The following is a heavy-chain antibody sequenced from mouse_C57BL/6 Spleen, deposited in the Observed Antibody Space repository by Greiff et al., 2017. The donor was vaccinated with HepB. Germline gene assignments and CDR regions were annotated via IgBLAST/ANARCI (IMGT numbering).Heavy chain of an antibody. CDR2: IWSGGST. Sequence: QVQLKESGPGLVQPSQSLSITCTVSGFSLTSYGVHWVRQSPGKGLEWLGVIWSGGSTDYNAAFISRLSLSKDNSKSQVFFKMNSLQADDTAIYYCASPYGSSYDWYFDVWGTGTTVTVSS. D-gene: IGHD1-1*01. CDR3: ASPYGSSYDWYFDV. V-gene: IGHV2-2*01. J-gene: IGHJ1*03. CDR1: GFSLTSYG.